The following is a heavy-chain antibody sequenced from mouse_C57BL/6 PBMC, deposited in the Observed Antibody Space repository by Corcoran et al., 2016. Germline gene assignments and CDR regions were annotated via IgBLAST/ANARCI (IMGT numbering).Heavy chain of an antibody. Sequence: DEQHKESGTGVVKPYQLLFLTSSVTDESITSGYYWNWIRQFPGNKLEWMGYISYDGSNNYNPSLKNRISITRDTSKNQFFLKLKSVTTEDTATYFCASESSSRDYWGQGTTLTVSS. CDR3: ASESSSRDY. J-gene: IGHJ2*01. CDR1: DESITSGYY. V-gene: IGHV3-6*01. D-gene: IGHD1-3*01. CDR2: ISYDGSN.